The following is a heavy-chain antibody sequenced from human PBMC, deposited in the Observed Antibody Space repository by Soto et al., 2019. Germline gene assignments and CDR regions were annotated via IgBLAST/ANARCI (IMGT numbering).Heavy chain of an antibody. CDR3: AKSPPTSDFWSDPLYNYYYGMDV. CDR2: ISGSGGST. J-gene: IGHJ6*02. CDR1: GFTFSSYA. D-gene: IGHD3-3*01. V-gene: IGHV3-23*01. Sequence: EVQLLESGGGLVQPGGSLRLSCAASGFTFSSYAMSRVRQAPGKGLEWVSAISGSGGSTYYADSVKGRFTISRDNSKHTLYLQMNSLRAEDTAVYYCAKSPPTSDFWSDPLYNYYYGMDVWGQGTTVTVSS.